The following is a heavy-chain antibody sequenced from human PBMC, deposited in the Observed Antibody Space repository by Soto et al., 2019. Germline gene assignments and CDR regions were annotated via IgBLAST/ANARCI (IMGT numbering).Heavy chain of an antibody. D-gene: IGHD5-12*01. Sequence: ASVKVSCKAPGYTFTSYYMHWVRQAPGQGLEWMGIINPSGGSTSYAQKFQGRVTMTRDTSTSTVYMELSSLRSEDTAVYYCASRSPERLPYFDYWGQGTLVTVSS. CDR2: INPSGGST. V-gene: IGHV1-46*03. J-gene: IGHJ4*02. CDR3: ASRSPERLPYFDY. CDR1: GYTFTSYY.